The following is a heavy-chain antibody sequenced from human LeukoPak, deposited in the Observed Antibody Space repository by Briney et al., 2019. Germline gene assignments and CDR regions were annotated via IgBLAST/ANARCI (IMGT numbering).Heavy chain of an antibody. J-gene: IGHJ4*02. CDR1: GYTFTDYY. CDR2: INPNSGDT. Sequence: GASVKVSCKASGYTFTDYYLHWVRQAPGQGFEWMGWINPNSGDTNYAQKFQGRVTMTRDTSISTAHMEMSRLRSDDTAVYYCAGANFLYCSSTTCLFDYWGQGTLVTV. V-gene: IGHV1-2*02. CDR3: AGANFLYCSSTTCLFDY. D-gene: IGHD2-2*01.